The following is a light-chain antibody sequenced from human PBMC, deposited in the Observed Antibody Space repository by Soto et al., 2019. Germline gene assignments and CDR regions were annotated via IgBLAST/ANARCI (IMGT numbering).Light chain of an antibody. CDR2: EVI. V-gene: IGLV2-14*01. CDR1: SSDVGAYNY. J-gene: IGLJ3*02. Sequence: QSALTQPASVSGSPGQSITISCTGTSSDVGAYNYVSWYQHHPGKAPKLMIYEVINRPSGVSNRFSGSKSGYTASLTISGLQAEDEGDYYCSSFTTSSTRVFGGGTKVTVL. CDR3: SSFTTSSTRV.